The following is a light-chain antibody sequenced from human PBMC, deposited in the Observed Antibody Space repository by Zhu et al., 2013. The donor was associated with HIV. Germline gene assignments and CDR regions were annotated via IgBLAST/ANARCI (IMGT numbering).Light chain of an antibody. J-gene: IGLJ1*01. CDR1: SSDVGNYDL. CDR3: SSYTTSSTYV. CDR2: EAN. Sequence: QSALTQPASVSGSPGQSITISCTGSSSDVGNYDLVSWYQHQPGKAPKLLIDEANKRPSGVPDRFSGSKSGNTASLTISGLQAEDEADYYCSSYTTSSTYVFGTGTTVTVL. V-gene: IGLV2-14*02.